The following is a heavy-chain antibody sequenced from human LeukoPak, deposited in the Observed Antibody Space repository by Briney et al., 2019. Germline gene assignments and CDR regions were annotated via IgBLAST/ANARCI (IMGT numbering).Heavy chain of an antibody. V-gene: IGHV3-23*01. J-gene: IGHJ4*02. CDR3: ANAYSSGWYYFDY. CDR1: GFTLSTYA. Sequence: GGSLRLSCAASGFTLSTYAMSWVRQAPGKGLEWVSVISGSDGSTYYADSVKGRFTISRDNSKNTLYLQMNSLRAEDTAVYYCANAYSSGWYYFDYWGQGTLVTVSS. D-gene: IGHD6-19*01. CDR2: ISGSDGST.